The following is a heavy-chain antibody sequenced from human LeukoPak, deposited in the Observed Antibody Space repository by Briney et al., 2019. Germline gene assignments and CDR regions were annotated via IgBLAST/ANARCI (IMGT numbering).Heavy chain of an antibody. Sequence: PSETLSLTCTVSGGSVSSGSYYWNWIGQPAEKGLEWIGRIYTSGSTNYNPSLKSRLTILIDTSRNQFSLTLSSVTAADTAVYYCARGPASITEGYFDYWGQGTLVTVSS. D-gene: IGHD2-2*01. V-gene: IGHV4-61*02. CDR3: ARGPASITEGYFDY. CDR1: GGSVSSGSYY. J-gene: IGHJ4*02. CDR2: IYTSGST.